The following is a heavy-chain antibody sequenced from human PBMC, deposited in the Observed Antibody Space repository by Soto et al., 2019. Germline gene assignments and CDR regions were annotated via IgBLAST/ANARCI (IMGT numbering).Heavy chain of an antibody. CDR2: ISWNSGSI. J-gene: IGHJ6*03. Sequence: GGSLRLSCAASGFTFDDYAMHWVRQAPGKGLEWVSGISWNSGSIGYADSVKGRFTISRDNAKNSLYLQMNSLRAEDTALYYCAVAARPYYYYMDVWGKGTTVTVSS. D-gene: IGHD6-13*01. CDR3: AVAARPYYYYMDV. V-gene: IGHV3-9*01. CDR1: GFTFDDYA.